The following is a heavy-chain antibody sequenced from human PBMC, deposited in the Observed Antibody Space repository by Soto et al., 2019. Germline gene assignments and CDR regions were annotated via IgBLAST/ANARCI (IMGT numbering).Heavy chain of an antibody. CDR3: SRDGSSRPTDY. Sequence: SGGSLRLSCAASGFTVSSNYMSWVRQAPGKGLEWVSVINSGGNTYYADSVKGRFTISRDIPKNTVYLQMNSLRAEDTAVYYCSRDGSSRPTDYWGQRTLVTVSS. D-gene: IGHD5-18*01. CDR1: GFTVSSNY. V-gene: IGHV3-66*01. J-gene: IGHJ4*02. CDR2: INSGGNT.